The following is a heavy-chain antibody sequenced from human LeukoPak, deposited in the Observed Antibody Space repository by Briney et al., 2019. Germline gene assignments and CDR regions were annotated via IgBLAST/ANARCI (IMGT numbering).Heavy chain of an antibody. J-gene: IGHJ4*02. CDR2: INPSAGST. V-gene: IGHV1-46*01. D-gene: IGHD3-3*01. CDR1: GYTFTSHY. Sequence: ASVKVSCRASGYTFTSHYMHWVRQAPGQGLEWVGIINPSAGSTSYPQKFQGRVTMTSDTSTSTVYMELSSLRYDDTAVYYCAAPGASGFVGNFWSGPLDYWGQGTSVSVSS. CDR3: AAPGASGFVGNFWSGPLDY.